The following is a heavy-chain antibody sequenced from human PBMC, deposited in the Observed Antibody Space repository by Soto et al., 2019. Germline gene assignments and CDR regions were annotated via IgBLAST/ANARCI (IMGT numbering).Heavy chain of an antibody. D-gene: IGHD4-17*01. J-gene: IGHJ1*01. CDR2: ITGSGGSK. CDR1: GFTFSSYA. V-gene: IGHV3-23*01. CDR3: ANYYGDYVGGEFFQH. Sequence: EVQLLESGGGLVQPGGSLRLSCAPSGFTFSSYAMNWVRQAPGKGLEWVSAITGSGGSKWYADSVKGRFTISRDNSKNTLYLQMNSLRAEDTALYYCANYYGDYVGGEFFQHWGQGTLVTVSS.